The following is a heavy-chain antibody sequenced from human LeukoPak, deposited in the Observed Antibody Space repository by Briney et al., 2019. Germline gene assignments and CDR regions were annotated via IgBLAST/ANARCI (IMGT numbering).Heavy chain of an antibody. V-gene: IGHV3-30-3*01. CDR3: ARGQLLLEGYFYYMDV. CDR1: GFTFSSYP. J-gene: IGHJ6*03. D-gene: IGHD2-2*01. Sequence: GRSLRLSCAASGFTFSSYPMHWVRQAPGKGLEWVAVVSDDGNKKFDADFVKGRFTISRDNSKNTLYLQMNSLTGEDTAVYYCARGQLLLEGYFYYMDVWGEGTTVAVSS. CDR2: VSDDGNKK.